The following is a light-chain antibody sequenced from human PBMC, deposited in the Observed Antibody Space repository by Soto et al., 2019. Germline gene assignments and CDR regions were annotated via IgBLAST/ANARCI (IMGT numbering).Light chain of an antibody. J-gene: IGLJ3*02. CDR1: SSNIGADFD. Sequence: QSVLTQPPSVSGPPGQRVTISCTGSSSNIGADFDVHWYQQPPATAPKFLISDNNNRPSGVPARFSASRSGTSASLAITGLQAEDEADYYCQSYDSSLSGWVFGGGTKLTVL. CDR2: DNN. CDR3: QSYDSSLSGWV. V-gene: IGLV1-40*01.